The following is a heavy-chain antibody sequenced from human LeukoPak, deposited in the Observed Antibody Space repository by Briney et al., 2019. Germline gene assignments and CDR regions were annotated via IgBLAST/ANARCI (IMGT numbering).Heavy chain of an antibody. CDR1: GFTFSSYA. J-gene: IGHJ6*03. CDR2: VSGGGTTT. V-gene: IGHV3-23*01. Sequence: AGSLSLSCAASGFTFSSYAMSWLRQAPGKGLEWVSAVSGGGTTTHNADSVEGRFSSSRDNSKTTLFLQMVSLRAEDTAVYYCAKFEGALLGNYYLDVWGKGTMVTVSS. CDR3: AKFEGALLGNYYLDV.